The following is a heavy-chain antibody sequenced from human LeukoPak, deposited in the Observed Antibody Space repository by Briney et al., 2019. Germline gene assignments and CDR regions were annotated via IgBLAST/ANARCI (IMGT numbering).Heavy chain of an antibody. CDR1: GYTFTSYG. Sequence: GASVKVSCKASGYTFTSYGISWVRRAPGQGLEWMGWISAYSGSTNYAQKLQGRVSMTTDTSTTTAYMELRSLRSDDTALYYCARDRDGDSPPFDYWGQGTLVTVSS. D-gene: IGHD4-17*01. J-gene: IGHJ4*02. V-gene: IGHV1-18*04. CDR2: ISAYSGST. CDR3: ARDRDGDSPPFDY.